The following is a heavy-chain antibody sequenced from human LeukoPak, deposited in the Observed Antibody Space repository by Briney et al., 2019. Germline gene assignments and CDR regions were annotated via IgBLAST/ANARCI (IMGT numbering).Heavy chain of an antibody. CDR1: GFTFSTYW. V-gene: IGHV3-21*04. D-gene: IGHD1-26*01. CDR3: VRDRGTYRPIDY. Sequence: PGGSLRLSCAASGFTFSTYWMGWVRQAPGKGLEWVSSISYTGTYIYYADSVKGRFTISRDNAQNSLYLQMNSLRAEDTAIYYCVRDRGTYRPIDYWGQGTLVTVSS. CDR2: ISYTGTYI. J-gene: IGHJ4*02.